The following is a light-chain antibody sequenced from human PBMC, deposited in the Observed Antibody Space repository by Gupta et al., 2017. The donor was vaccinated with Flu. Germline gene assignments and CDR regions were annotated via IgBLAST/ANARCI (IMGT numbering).Light chain of an antibody. Sequence: DIQMTQSPSSLSASVGDRVTITCRASQSISSYLNWYQQKPGKAPKLLIYAASSLQSGVPSRFSRSASVTDFTLTIIRLHLQDFATSYCLQSYSTPRTFGQGTKVEIK. J-gene: IGKJ1*01. V-gene: IGKV1-39*01. CDR2: AAS. CDR1: QSISSY. CDR3: LQSYSTPRT.